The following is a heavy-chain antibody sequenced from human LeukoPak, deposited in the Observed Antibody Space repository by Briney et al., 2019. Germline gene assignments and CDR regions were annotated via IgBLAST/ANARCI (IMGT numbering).Heavy chain of an antibody. J-gene: IGHJ4*02. CDR1: GFTFRNYG. V-gene: IGHV3-33*07. Sequence: GGSLRLSCGASGFTFRNYGMYWVRQAPGRGLEWVTFIRSDGSNSNYADSVEGRFTISRDNSKNTLYLQMNSLRAEDTAVYYCARRAGAYSHPYDYWGQGTLVTVSS. D-gene: IGHD4/OR15-4a*01. CDR2: IRSDGSNS. CDR3: ARRAGAYSHPYDY.